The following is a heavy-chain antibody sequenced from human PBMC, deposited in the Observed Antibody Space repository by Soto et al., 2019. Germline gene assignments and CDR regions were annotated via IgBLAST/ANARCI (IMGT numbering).Heavy chain of an antibody. CDR1: GYTLTSYG. J-gene: IGHJ4*02. V-gene: IGHV1-18*01. CDR2: ISAYNGNT. CDR3: ARAPPTIVVVPAAMAGSY. Sequence: ASVKVSCKASGYTLTSYGISWVRQAPGQGLEWMGWISAYNGNTNYAQKLQGRVTMTTDTSTSTAYMELRSLRSDDTAVYYCARAPPTIVVVPAAMAGSYWGQGTLVTVSS. D-gene: IGHD2-2*01.